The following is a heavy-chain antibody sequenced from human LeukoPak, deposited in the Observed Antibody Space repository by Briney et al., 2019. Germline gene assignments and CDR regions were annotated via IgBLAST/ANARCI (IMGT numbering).Heavy chain of an antibody. V-gene: IGHV1-18*01. J-gene: IGHJ6*02. CDR1: GYTFTSYG. CDR3: ARGRREYQLLYPPMYYYYYGMDV. CDR2: ISAYNGNT. D-gene: IGHD2-2*02. Sequence: ASVTVSCKASGYTFTSYGISWVRQAPGQGLEWMGWISAYNGNTNYAQKLQGRVTMTTDTSTSTAYMELRSLRSDDTAVYYCARGRREYQLLYPPMYYYYYGMDVWGQGTTVTVSS.